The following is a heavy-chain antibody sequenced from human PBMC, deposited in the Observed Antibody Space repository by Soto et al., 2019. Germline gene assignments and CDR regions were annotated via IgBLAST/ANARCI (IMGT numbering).Heavy chain of an antibody. CDR1: GFTFDDYA. CDR2: ISSNSGRI. V-gene: IGHV3-9*01. D-gene: IGHD2-2*01. Sequence: GGSLRLSCAASGFTFDDYAMHWVRQAPGKGLEWVSGISSNSGRIDYADSVKGRFTISRDNAKNSLYLQMNSLRAEDTALYYCAKDGGVLVPASKYYYYGMDVWGQGTTVTVSS. J-gene: IGHJ6*02. CDR3: AKDGGVLVPASKYYYYGMDV.